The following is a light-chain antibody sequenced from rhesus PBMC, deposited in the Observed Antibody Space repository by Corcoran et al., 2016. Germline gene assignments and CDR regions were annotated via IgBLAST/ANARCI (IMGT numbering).Light chain of an antibody. CDR2: GSY. J-gene: IGKJ2*01. V-gene: IGKV3-42*03. CDR3: QQYSNWPYS. CDR1: QSVSSS. Sequence: EIVLTQSPATLSLSPGERATLSCRASQSVSSSLAWYQQKPEQTPRLLIYGSYSRASGIPDRFSAIGSGTDFTLTISSLEPEDFAVYYCQQYSNWPYSFGQGTKVEI.